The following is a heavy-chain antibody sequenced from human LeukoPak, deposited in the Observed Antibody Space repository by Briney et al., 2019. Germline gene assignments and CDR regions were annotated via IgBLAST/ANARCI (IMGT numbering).Heavy chain of an antibody. CDR1: GFTFSSYS. Sequence: GGPLRLSCAASGFTFSSYSMNWVRQAPGKGLEWVSYISGRSSNTYYADSVRGRFTISRDNAKNSLYLQMNSLRDEDAAVYYCARVLLQSSYYFDNWGQGTLVAVSS. CDR3: ARVLLQSSYYFDN. CDR2: ISGRSSNT. D-gene: IGHD4-11*01. J-gene: IGHJ4*02. V-gene: IGHV3-48*02.